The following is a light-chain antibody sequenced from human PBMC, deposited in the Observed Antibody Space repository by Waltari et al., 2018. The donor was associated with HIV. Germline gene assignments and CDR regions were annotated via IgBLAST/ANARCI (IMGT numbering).Light chain of an antibody. Sequence: DIQMTQSPSSVSASLGGNAPITCRATQGISSWLAWYQQKPGKAPKLLISGASILQRGISSRFSGRGSGTDFTLTITSLQPEDIATYYCQQTNYFPITFGQGTRLEIK. CDR1: QGISSW. J-gene: IGKJ5*01. CDR2: GAS. V-gene: IGKV1D-12*01. CDR3: QQTNYFPIT.